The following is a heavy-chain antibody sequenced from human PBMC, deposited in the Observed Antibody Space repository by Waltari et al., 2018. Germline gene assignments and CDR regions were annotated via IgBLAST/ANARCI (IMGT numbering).Heavy chain of an antibody. V-gene: IGHV3-7*01. D-gene: IGHD2-21*01. Sequence: EVQLVESGGGLVQPGGSLRLPCATCGFTFRSHWMDWVRQAPGKGLEWVAKINQDGREKNYLDSVKGRFTISRDNAENSIFLQMNSLRAEDTAVYYCARDRDWAKDYWGQGILVIVSS. CDR1: GFTFRSHW. CDR3: ARDRDWAKDY. CDR2: INQDGREK. J-gene: IGHJ4*02.